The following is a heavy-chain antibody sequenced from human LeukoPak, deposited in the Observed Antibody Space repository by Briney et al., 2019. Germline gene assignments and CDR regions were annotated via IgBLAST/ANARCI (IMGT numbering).Heavy chain of an antibody. CDR3: ARDIGALGDY. Sequence: SQTLSLTCTVSGGSISSGSYYWSWIRQPAGKGLEWIGRIYTSGSTNYNPPLKSRVTISVDTSKNQFSLKLSSVTAADTAVYYCARDIGALGDYWGQGTLATVSS. CDR2: IYTSGST. V-gene: IGHV4-61*02. J-gene: IGHJ4*02. D-gene: IGHD3-10*01. CDR1: GGSISSGSYY.